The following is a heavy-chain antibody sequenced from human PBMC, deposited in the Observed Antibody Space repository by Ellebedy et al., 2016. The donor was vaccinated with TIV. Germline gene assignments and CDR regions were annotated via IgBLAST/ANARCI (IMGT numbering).Heavy chain of an antibody. CDR2: IRYDGSNK. V-gene: IGHV3-30*02. D-gene: IGHD5-24*01. CDR1: GFTFSSYG. Sequence: PGGSLRLSCAASGFTFSSYGMHWVRQAPGKGLEWVAFIRYDGSNKYYADSVKGRFTISRDNSKNTLYLQMNSLRAEETAVYYCAKSRDGYNYYFDYWGQGTLVTVSS. J-gene: IGHJ4*02. CDR3: AKSRDGYNYYFDY.